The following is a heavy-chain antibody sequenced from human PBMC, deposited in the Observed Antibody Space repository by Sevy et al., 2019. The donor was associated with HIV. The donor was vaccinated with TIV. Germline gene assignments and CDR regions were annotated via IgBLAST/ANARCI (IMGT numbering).Heavy chain of an antibody. V-gene: IGHV3-73*01. CDR3: TRSRGYSYGSTYGDYVVGFDY. J-gene: IGHJ4*02. CDR1: GFTFSGSA. CDR2: IRSKANSYAT. D-gene: IGHD5-18*01. Sequence: GGSLRLSCAASGFTFSGSAMHWVRQASGKGLEWVGRIRSKANSYATAYAASVKGRFTISRDDSKNTAYLQMNSLKTEDTAVYYCTRSRGYSYGSTYGDYVVGFDYWGQGTLVTVSP.